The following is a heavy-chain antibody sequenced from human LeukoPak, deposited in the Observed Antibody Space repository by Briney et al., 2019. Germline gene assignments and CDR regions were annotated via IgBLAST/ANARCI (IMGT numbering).Heavy chain of an antibody. J-gene: IGHJ4*02. Sequence: KSGGSLRLSCAASGFTFSDYYMSWIRQAPVKALEWVSYISSSGSTIYYADSVKGRFTISRDNAKNSLYLQMNSLRAEDTAVYYCARETFGGVIVKWKQSSWGQGTLVTVSS. CDR3: ARETFGGVIVKWKQSS. CDR2: ISSSGSTI. D-gene: IGHD3-16*02. V-gene: IGHV3-11*01. CDR1: GFTFSDYY.